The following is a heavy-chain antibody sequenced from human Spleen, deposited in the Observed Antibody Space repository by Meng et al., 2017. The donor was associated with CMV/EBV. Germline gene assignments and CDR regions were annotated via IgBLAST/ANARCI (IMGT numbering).Heavy chain of an antibody. J-gene: IGHJ4*02. CDR1: YTFTRYS. CDR2: ISAYKGNA. V-gene: IGHV1-18*01. Sequence: YTFTRYSISWERQDRGRELEWMGWISAYKGNANYAQKIQGRVTMTRDTSTSKAYMELRSLRSDDTAVYYCARDELRYCTNGVCYGGYWGQGTLVTVS. D-gene: IGHD2-8*01. CDR3: ARDELRYCTNGVCYGGY.